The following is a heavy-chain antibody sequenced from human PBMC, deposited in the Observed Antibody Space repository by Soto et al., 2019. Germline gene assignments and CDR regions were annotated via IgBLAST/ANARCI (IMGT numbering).Heavy chain of an antibody. CDR2: IIPIFGTA. CDR3: ARDPVSLPMIQWFDP. Sequence: QVQLVQSGAEVKKPGSSVKVSCNASGGTFSSYAISWVRQAPGQGLEWMGGIIPIFGTANYAQKFQGRVTITADESTSTAYMELSSLRSEDTAVYYCARDPVSLPMIQWFDPWGQGTLVTVSS. D-gene: IGHD3-16*01. J-gene: IGHJ5*02. V-gene: IGHV1-69*01. CDR1: GGTFSSYA.